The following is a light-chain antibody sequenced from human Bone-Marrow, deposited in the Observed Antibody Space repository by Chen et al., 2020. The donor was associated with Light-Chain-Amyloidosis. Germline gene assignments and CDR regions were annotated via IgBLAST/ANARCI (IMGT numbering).Light chain of an antibody. CDR1: SSDVGGDNH. Sequence: QSALPQPPSVSGSPGQSITIPCTGTSSDVGGDNHVSWYQQHPDKAPKLMIYEVTNRPSWVPDRFSGSKSDNTASLTISGLQTEDEADYFCSSYTITNTLVFGSGTRVTVL. J-gene: IGLJ1*01. V-gene: IGLV2-14*01. CDR2: EVT. CDR3: SSYTITNTLV.